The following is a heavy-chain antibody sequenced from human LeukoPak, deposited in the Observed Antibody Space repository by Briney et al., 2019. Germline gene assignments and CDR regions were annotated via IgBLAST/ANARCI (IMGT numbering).Heavy chain of an antibody. CDR3: ARGPGLRFLEWFSSPHYYYYYGMDV. V-gene: IGHV4-31*03. CDR2: IYYSGST. D-gene: IGHD3-3*01. J-gene: IGHJ6*02. CDR1: GGSISSGGYY. Sequence: SETLSLTCTVSGGSISSGGYYWSWIRQHPGTGLEWIGYIYYSGSTYYNPSLKSRVTISVDTSKNQFSLKLSSVTAADTAVYYCARGPGLRFLEWFSSPHYYYYYGMDVWGQGTTVTVSS.